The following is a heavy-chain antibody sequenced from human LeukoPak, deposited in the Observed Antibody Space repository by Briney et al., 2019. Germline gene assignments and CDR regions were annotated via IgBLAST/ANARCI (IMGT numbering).Heavy chain of an antibody. CDR3: ARQAYGSHFDAFDI. CDR1: GYRFTTDY. CDR2: IYPDDSET. D-gene: IGHD3-22*01. Sequence: GESLKISCKASGYRFTTDYIGWVRQMPGKGLESMGIIYPDDSETNYSPSSQGQVSMSVDKSITTAYLQWSSLKASDTAIYYCARQAYGSHFDAFDIWGQGTMVTVSS. J-gene: IGHJ3*02. V-gene: IGHV5-51*01.